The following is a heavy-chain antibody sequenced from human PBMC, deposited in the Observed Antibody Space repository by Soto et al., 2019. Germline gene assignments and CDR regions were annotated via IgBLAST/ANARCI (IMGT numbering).Heavy chain of an antibody. Sequence: WLSXRLSCSSSVFSFMSYYIRLVRQATGKGLEWVSAIGTAGDTYYPGSVKGRFNISRENAKNSLYLQMNSMRAGDTAVYYCERGAGVGDNTRHDFDIRGQGTMV. D-gene: IGHD1-26*01. CDR3: ERGAGVGDNTRHDFDI. J-gene: IGHJ3*02. CDR2: IGTAGDT. CDR1: VFSFMSYY. V-gene: IGHV3-13*01.